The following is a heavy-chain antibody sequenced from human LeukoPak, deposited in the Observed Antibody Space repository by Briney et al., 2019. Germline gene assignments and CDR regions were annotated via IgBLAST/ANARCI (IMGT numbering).Heavy chain of an antibody. CDR1: GFTVSSNY. Sequence: GGSLRLSCAASGFTVSSNYMSWVRQAPGKGLEWVSVIYSGGSTYYADSVKGRFTISRHNSKNTLYLQMNSLRAEDTAVYYCARSKLGSGYGDDGGPPYYYYGMDVWGQGTTVTVSS. J-gene: IGHJ6*02. CDR2: IYSGGST. D-gene: IGHD5-12*01. CDR3: ARSKLGSGYGDDGGPPYYYYGMDV. V-gene: IGHV3-53*04.